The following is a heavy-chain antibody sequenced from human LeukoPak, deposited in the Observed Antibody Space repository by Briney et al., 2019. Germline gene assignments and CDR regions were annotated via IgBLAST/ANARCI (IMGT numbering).Heavy chain of an antibody. CDR3: ARDRHPQYYYDSSGYPDDY. CDR2: ISAYNGNT. V-gene: IGHV1-18*01. Sequence: ASVKVSCKASGYTFTSYGISWVRQAPGQGLEWMGWISAYNGNTNYAQKLQGRVTMTTDTSTSTAYMELRSLRSDDTAVYYCARDRHPQYYYDSSGYPDDYWGQGTLVTVSS. D-gene: IGHD3-22*01. CDR1: GYTFTSYG. J-gene: IGHJ4*02.